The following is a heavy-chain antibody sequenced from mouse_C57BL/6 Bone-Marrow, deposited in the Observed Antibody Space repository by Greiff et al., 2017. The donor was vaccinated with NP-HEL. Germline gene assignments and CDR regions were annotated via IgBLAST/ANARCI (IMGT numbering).Heavy chain of an antibody. CDR2: ISSGGSST. CDR3: ARKRKLRGFLYWYFDV. CDR1: GFTFSSYG. Sequence: EVHLVESGGDLVKPGGSLKLSCAASGFTFSSYGMSWVRQTPDKRLEWVATISSGGSSTYYPDSVQGRFTISRDNAKNTLYLQMSSLKSEDTAMYYCARKRKLRGFLYWYFDVWGTGTTVTVSS. J-gene: IGHJ1*03. V-gene: IGHV5-6*01. D-gene: IGHD1-1*01.